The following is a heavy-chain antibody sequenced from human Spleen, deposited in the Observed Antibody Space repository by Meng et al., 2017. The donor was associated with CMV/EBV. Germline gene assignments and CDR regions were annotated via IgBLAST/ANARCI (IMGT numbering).Heavy chain of an antibody. V-gene: IGHV4-31*02. CDR3: ARSNYVWGSYRLYFDY. CDR2: IYHSGSA. D-gene: IGHD3-16*02. J-gene: IGHJ4*02. CDR1: GSISSGTYY. Sequence: GSISSGTYYWSWIRQHPGKGLEWIGYIYHSGSAHHSPSLRSRVIMSMDTSKNQFSLRLNSVTAADTAVYYCARSNYVWGSYRLYFDYWGQGALVTVSS.